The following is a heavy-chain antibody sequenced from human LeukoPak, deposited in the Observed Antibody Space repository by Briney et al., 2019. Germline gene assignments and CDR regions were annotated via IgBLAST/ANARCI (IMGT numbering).Heavy chain of an antibody. CDR3: ATYVDIVATTNTRSFDI. Sequence: ASVRVSCKVSGYTLTELSMHWVRQAPGKGLEWMGGFDPEDGETIYAQKFQGRVTMTEDTSTDTAHMELSSLRSEDTAVYYCATYVDIVATTNTRSFDIWGQGTMVTVSS. D-gene: IGHD5-12*01. CDR1: GYTLTELS. CDR2: FDPEDGET. V-gene: IGHV1-24*01. J-gene: IGHJ3*02.